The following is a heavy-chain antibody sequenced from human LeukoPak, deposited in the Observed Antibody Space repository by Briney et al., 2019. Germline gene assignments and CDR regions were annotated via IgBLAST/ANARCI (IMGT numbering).Heavy chain of an antibody. V-gene: IGHV3-15*01. CDR2: IKSKTDGGTT. CDR1: GGSFSGYY. CDR3: TTGGYGDYVFDY. J-gene: IGHJ4*02. Sequence: ETLSLTCAVYGGSFSGYYWSWIRQPPGKGLEWVGRIKSKTDGGTTDYAAPVKGRFTISRDDSKNTLYLQMNSLKTEDTAVYYCTTGGYGDYVFDYWGQGTLVTVSS. D-gene: IGHD4-17*01.